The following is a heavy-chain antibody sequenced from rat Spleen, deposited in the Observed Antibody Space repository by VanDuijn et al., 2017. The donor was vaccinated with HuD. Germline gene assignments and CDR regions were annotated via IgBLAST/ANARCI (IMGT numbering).Heavy chain of an antibody. CDR3: TTGGLPYYFDY. D-gene: IGHD1-4*01. CDR1: GFTFSNYG. J-gene: IGHJ2*01. Sequence: EVQLLESGGGLVQPGRSLKLSCAASGFTFSNYGMAWVCQAPTKGLEWVAYITTGGGSTHYRDSVMGRFTISRDNAESTLYLQMDSLRSEDTATYYCTTGGLPYYFDYWGQGVMVTVSS. V-gene: IGHV5-27*01. CDR2: ITTGGGST.